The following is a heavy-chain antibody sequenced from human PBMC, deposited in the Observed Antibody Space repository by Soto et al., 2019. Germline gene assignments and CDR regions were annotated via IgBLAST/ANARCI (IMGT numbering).Heavy chain of an antibody. Sequence: QVQLVESGGGVVQPGRSLRLSCAASGFTFSSYAMHWVRQAPGKGLEWVAVISYDGSNKYYADSVKGRFTISRDNSKNALYLQMNSLRAEDTAVYYCARDQVYSSGWDLWGQGTLVTVSS. J-gene: IGHJ4*02. CDR3: ARDQVYSSGWDL. V-gene: IGHV3-30-3*01. CDR1: GFTFSSYA. CDR2: ISYDGSNK. D-gene: IGHD6-19*01.